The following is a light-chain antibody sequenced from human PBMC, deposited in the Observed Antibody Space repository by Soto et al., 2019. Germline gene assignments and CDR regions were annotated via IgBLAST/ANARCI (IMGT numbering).Light chain of an antibody. CDR1: STDVGSYNR. Sequence: QSALTQPPSVSGSPGQSVTISCTGTSTDVGSYNRVSWYQQSPGTAPKLMIYEVSYRPSGVPDRFSGSESGNTASLTISGLQAEDEADYYCSSYTSSNSVVFGGGTKLTVL. CDR3: SSYTSSNSVV. V-gene: IGLV2-18*02. J-gene: IGLJ2*01. CDR2: EVS.